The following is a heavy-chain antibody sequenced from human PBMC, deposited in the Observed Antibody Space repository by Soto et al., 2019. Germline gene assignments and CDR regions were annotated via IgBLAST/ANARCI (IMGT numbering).Heavy chain of an antibody. V-gene: IGHV4-39*01. CDR3: ARQEVDTAMAPDY. J-gene: IGHJ4*02. CDR2: IYYSGST. D-gene: IGHD5-18*01. Sequence: PSETLSLTCPVSGGSIGSSSYYWCGMGQPPGRGREWIGSIYYSGSTYYNPSLKSRVTISVDTSKNQFSLKLSSVTAADTAVYYCARQEVDTAMAPDYWGQGTLVTVSS. CDR1: GGSIGSSSYY.